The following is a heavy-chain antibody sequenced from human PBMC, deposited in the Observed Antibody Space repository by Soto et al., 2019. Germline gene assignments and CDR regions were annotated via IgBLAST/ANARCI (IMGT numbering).Heavy chain of an antibody. CDR2: ISSAGDSS. CDR3: ARVYCSTTTCHVQAFDS. V-gene: IGHV3-48*03. D-gene: IGHD2-2*01. CDR1: GFTFSSYE. J-gene: IGHJ4*02. Sequence: GGSLRLSCAASGFTFSSYEMNWVRQAPGKTLEWVSYISSAGDSSYYADSVESRFTTSRDNAKNSVYLQMNSLRVEDTAVYYCARVYCSTTTCHVQAFDSWGQGTLVTVSS.